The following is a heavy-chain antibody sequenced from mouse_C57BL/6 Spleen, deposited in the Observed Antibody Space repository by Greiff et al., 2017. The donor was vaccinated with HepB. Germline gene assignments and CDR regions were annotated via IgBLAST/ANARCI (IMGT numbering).Heavy chain of an antibody. J-gene: IGHJ2*01. D-gene: IGHD1-1*01. CDR3: ARWTTVVYFDY. CDR1: GYTFTSYW. Sequence: VQLQQPGAELVMPGASVKLSCKASGYTFTSYWMHWVKQRPGQGLEWIGEIDPSDSYTNYNQKFKGKSTLTVDKSSSTAYMQLSSLTSEDSAVYYCARWTTVVYFDYWGQGTTLTVSS. CDR2: IDPSDSYT. V-gene: IGHV1-69*01.